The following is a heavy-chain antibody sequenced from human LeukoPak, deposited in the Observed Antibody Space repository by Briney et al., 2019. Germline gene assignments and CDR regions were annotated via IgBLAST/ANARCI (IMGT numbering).Heavy chain of an antibody. CDR3: ARDGYRYYYDSSGYGEYFQH. CDR2: ISSSSSYI. Sequence: PGGSLRLSCAASGFTFSSYAMSWVRQAPGKGLEWVSSISSSSSYIYYADSVKGRFTISRDNAKNSLYLQMNSLRAEDTAVYYCARDGYRYYYDSSGYGEYFQHWGQGTLVTVSS. V-gene: IGHV3-21*01. D-gene: IGHD3-22*01. CDR1: GFTFSSYA. J-gene: IGHJ1*01.